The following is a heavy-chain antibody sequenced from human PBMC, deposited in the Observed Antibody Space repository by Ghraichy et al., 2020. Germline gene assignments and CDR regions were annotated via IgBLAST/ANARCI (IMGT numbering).Heavy chain of an antibody. CDR2: MSGSGDTT. Sequence: GGSLRLSCAASGFTFRSYAMTWVRQAPGKGLQWVSTMSGSGDTTYYADSVKGRFTISRDNSKNTLYLQMNSLRAEDTAVYHCAKGDNVVAPVAFDYWGQGTLVTVSS. V-gene: IGHV3-23*01. J-gene: IGHJ4*02. D-gene: IGHD2-2*01. CDR3: AKGDNVVAPVAFDY. CDR1: GFTFRSYA.